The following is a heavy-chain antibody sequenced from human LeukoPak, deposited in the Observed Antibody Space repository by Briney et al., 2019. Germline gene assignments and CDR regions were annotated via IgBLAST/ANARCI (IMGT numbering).Heavy chain of an antibody. CDR2: NSGGGERT. D-gene: IGHD6-19*01. J-gene: IGHJ5*02. CDR1: GIVFSRTA. CDR3: GKDGGQYSSGPEFDP. V-gene: IGHV3-23*01. Sequence: GGSLRLSCAASGIVFSRTAMNWARQSPGRGLEWLSANSGGGERTFHADSVKGRFTISRDNSKNMVYLQMNSLRADDTAIYYCGKDGGQYSSGPEFDPRGQGALVTVSS.